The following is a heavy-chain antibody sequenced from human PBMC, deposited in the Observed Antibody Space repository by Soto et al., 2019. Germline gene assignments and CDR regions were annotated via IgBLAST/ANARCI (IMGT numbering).Heavy chain of an antibody. CDR3: ARTPRYSSGWYLNDAFDI. V-gene: IGHV4-34*01. CDR2: INHSGST. J-gene: IGHJ3*02. Sequence: SETLSLTCAVYGGSFSGYYWIWIRQPPGKGLEWIGEINHSGSTNYNPSLKSRVTISVDTSKNQFSLKLSSVAAADTAVYYCARTPRYSSGWYLNDAFDIWGQGTMVT. CDR1: GGSFSGYY. D-gene: IGHD6-19*01.